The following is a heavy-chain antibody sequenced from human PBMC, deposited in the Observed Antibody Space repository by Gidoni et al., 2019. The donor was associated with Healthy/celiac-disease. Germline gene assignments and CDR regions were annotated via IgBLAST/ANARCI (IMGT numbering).Heavy chain of an antibody. D-gene: IGHD2-2*01. CDR1: GGSFSGYY. V-gene: IGHV4-34*01. CDR2: INHSGST. Sequence: QVQLQQWGAGLLKPSETLSLTCAVYGGSFSGYYWSWIRQPPGKGLEWIGEINHSGSTNYNPSLKSRVTISVDTSKNQFSLKLSSVTAADTAVYYCARGRVINCSSTSCYRMGYYYYYGMDVWGQGTTVTVSS. CDR3: ARGRVINCSSTSCYRMGYYYYYGMDV. J-gene: IGHJ6*02.